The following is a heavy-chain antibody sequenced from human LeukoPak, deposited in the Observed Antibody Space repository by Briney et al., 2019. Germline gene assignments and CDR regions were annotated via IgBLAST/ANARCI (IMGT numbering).Heavy chain of an antibody. Sequence: PGGSLRLSCAASGFTVSSNYMSWVRQAPGKGLEWVSAISGSGGSTYYADSVKGRFTISRDNSKNTLYLQMNSLRAEDTAVYYCAKMLVPHFDYWGQGTLVTVSS. CDR1: GFTVSSNY. CDR3: AKMLVPHFDY. D-gene: IGHD6-6*01. V-gene: IGHV3-23*01. CDR2: ISGSGGST. J-gene: IGHJ4*02.